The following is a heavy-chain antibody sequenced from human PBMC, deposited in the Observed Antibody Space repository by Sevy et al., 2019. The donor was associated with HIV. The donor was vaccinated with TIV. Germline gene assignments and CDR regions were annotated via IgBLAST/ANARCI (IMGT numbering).Heavy chain of an antibody. CDR3: ARTGRYGSGSKLYYYYYYMDV. CDR2: IYPGDSDT. Sequence: GESLKISCKGSGYSFTSYWIGWVRQMPGKGLEWMGIIYPGDSDTRYSPSFQGQVTISADKSISTAYLQWSSLKASDTAMYYCARTGRYGSGSKLYYYYYYMDVWGKGTTVTVSS. D-gene: IGHD3-10*01. V-gene: IGHV5-51*01. J-gene: IGHJ6*03. CDR1: GYSFTSYW.